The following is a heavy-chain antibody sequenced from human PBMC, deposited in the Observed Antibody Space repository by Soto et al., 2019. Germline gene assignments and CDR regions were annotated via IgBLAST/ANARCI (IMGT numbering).Heavy chain of an antibody. J-gene: IGHJ4*02. D-gene: IGHD2-21*02. V-gene: IGHV3-30*03. CDR2: IRDDGKKT. CDR3: ARPPGYISDWHYFDL. Sequence: HPGGSLRLSCAASGFTFSHYIYHWVRQAPGKGLQWVAVIRDDGKKTNYATSVRGRFTVSRDMSKSTIFLQMNNLRIDDSAVYYCARPPGYISDWHYFDLWGQGTLVTVSS. CDR1: GFTFSHYI.